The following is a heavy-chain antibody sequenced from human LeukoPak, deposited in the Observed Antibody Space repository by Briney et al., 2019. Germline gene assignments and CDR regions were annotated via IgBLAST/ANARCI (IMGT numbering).Heavy chain of an antibody. Sequence: SETLSLTCTVSGGSINSSSYYWGWIRQPPGKGLEWIGTIYYSGSTYYNPSLKNRVTISVDTSKNQFSLKLSSVTASDTAVYYCARRFAPSRNDAFDIWGQGTMVTVSS. CDR3: ARRFAPSRNDAFDI. V-gene: IGHV4-39*01. J-gene: IGHJ3*02. D-gene: IGHD3-10*01. CDR2: IYYSGST. CDR1: GGSINSSSYY.